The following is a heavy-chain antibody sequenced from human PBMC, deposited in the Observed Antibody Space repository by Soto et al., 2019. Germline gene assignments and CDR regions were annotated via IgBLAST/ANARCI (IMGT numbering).Heavy chain of an antibody. CDR1: GASVSSGSFY. D-gene: IGHD6-19*01. J-gene: IGHJ4*02. Sequence: SETLSLTCSVSGASVSSGSFYWSWIRQPPGKGLEWIGFIYNNETFNYNPSLKSRVTLSVGTSKHQFSLKLSSVTAADTAVYYCERVPLRYSSSHNFDSWGQGALVTVSS. CDR3: ERVPLRYSSSHNFDS. V-gene: IGHV4-61*01. CDR2: IYNNETF.